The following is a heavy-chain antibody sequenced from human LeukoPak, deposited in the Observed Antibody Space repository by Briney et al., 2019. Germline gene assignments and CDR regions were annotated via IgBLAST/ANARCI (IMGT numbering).Heavy chain of an antibody. J-gene: IGHJ3*02. CDR3: ARTQWLVDAFDI. V-gene: IGHV3-7*01. Sequence: GGSLRLSCAASGFTFSSYWMSRVRQAPGKGLEWVANIKQDGSEKYYVDSVKGRLTISRDNAKNSLYLQMNSLRAEDTAVYYCARTQWLVDAFDIWGQGTMVTVSS. D-gene: IGHD6-19*01. CDR2: IKQDGSEK. CDR1: GFTFSSYW.